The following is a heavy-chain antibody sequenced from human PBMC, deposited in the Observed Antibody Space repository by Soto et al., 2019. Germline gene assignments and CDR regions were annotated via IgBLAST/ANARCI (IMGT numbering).Heavy chain of an antibody. CDR2: ISAYNGNT. Sequence: ASVKVSCKASGYTFTSYGISWVRRARGQGLEWMGWISAYNGNTNYAQKLQGRVTMTTDTSTSTAYMELRSLRSDDTAVYYCARDYCSSTSCSNYYYYGMDVWGQGTTVTVSS. CDR1: GYTFTSYG. CDR3: ARDYCSSTSCSNYYYYGMDV. V-gene: IGHV1-18*04. D-gene: IGHD2-2*01. J-gene: IGHJ6*02.